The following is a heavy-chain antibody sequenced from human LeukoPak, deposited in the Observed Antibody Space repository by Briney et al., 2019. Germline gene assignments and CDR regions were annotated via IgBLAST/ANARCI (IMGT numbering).Heavy chain of an antibody. V-gene: IGHV3-48*03. Sequence: GGSLRLSCAASGFTFSSYEMNWVRQAPGKGLEWVSYISSSGSTIYYADSVKGRFTISRDNAKNSLYLQMNSLRAEDTAVYYCARGAGSWDYYDSSGYYYFHYWGQGTLVTVSS. D-gene: IGHD3-22*01. CDR2: ISSSGSTI. J-gene: IGHJ4*02. CDR1: GFTFSSYE. CDR3: ARGAGSWDYYDSSGYYYFHY.